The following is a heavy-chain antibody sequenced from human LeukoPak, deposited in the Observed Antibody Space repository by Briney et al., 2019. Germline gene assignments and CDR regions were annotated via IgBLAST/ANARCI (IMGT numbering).Heavy chain of an antibody. CDR3: ALQGVRGVCYFFAY. CDR1: GYCFTTYA. Sequence: GASVKVSCKASGYCFTTYALHWVRQAPGQSPEWMGWINAGNGNTRYSQEFEGRVTITMDTSASTAYMDLSSLRSEDTAMYYCALQGVRGVCYFFAYWGQGTLVTVSS. V-gene: IGHV1-3*01. D-gene: IGHD3-10*01. CDR2: INAGNGNT. J-gene: IGHJ4*02.